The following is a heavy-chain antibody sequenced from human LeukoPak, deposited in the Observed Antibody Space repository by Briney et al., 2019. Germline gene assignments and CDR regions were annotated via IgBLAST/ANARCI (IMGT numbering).Heavy chain of an antibody. D-gene: IGHD3-22*01. J-gene: IGHJ3*02. V-gene: IGHV4-61*02. Sequence: PSETLFLTCTVSGDSISSGDYYWSWIRQPAGKGLEWIGRISSGSTNYNPSLKSRVTISVDTSKNQFSLKLSSVTAADTAVYFCARGPYSYDSSGAFDIWGQGTMVTVSS. CDR1: GDSISSGDYY. CDR2: ISSGST. CDR3: ARGPYSYDSSGAFDI.